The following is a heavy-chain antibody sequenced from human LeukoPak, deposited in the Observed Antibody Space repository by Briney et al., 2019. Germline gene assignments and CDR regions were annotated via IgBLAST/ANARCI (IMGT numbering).Heavy chain of an antibody. CDR3: AKDIRASGSNWFDS. CDR1: GFTFNNYA. Sequence: GGSLRLSCAASGFTFNNYAMSWVRQAPGKGLEWVSGISNSADSTYYADSVKGRFTISRDNSKNTLYLQMNSLRVGDTAVYYCAKDIRASGSNWFDSWGQGTLVTVSS. CDR2: ISNSADST. J-gene: IGHJ5*01. V-gene: IGHV3-23*01. D-gene: IGHD6-19*01.